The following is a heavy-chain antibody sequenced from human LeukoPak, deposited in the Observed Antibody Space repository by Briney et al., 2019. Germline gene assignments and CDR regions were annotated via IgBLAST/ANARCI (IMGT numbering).Heavy chain of an antibody. V-gene: IGHV4-34*01. CDR1: GGSFSGYY. CDR3: ARGVQLWLRGAWFDP. CDR2: INHSGST. D-gene: IGHD5-18*01. J-gene: IGHJ5*02. Sequence: SETLSLTCAVYGGSFSGYYWSWIRQPPGKGLEWIGEINHSGSTNYNPSLKSRVTISVDTSKNQFSLKLSSVTAAVTAVYYCARGVQLWLRGAWFDPWGQGTLVTVSS.